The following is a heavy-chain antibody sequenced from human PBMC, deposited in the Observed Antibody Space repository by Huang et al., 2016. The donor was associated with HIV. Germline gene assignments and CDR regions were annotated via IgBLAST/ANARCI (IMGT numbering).Heavy chain of an antibody. J-gene: IGHJ3*02. CDR3: ATWPPGSQMRAFDI. CDR2: IDPNGST. CDR1: GASISSGSYY. D-gene: IGHD2-15*01. V-gene: IGHV4-61*09. Sequence: QVQLQESGPGLVKPSPTLSLTCTVSGASISSGSYYWTWILQPAGKGLEGIGHIDPNGSTNDNPSLKIRFTISIDTSKNHVSLRLNSVTAADTAVYYCATWPPGSQMRAFDIWGPGTMITVSS.